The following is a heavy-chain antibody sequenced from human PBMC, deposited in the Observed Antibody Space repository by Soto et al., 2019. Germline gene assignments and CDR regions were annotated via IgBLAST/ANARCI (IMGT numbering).Heavy chain of an antibody. CDR3: AXRDSSSRGYYYYYGMDV. J-gene: IGHJ6*02. D-gene: IGHD6-13*01. CDR1: GYSFTSYW. V-gene: IGHV5-51*03. CDR2: IYPGDSDT. Sequence: GESLKISCKGSGYSFTSYWIGWVRQMPGKGLEWMGIIYPGDSDTRYSPSFQGQVTISADKSISTAYLQWSSLKASDTAMYYCAXRDSSSRGYYYYYGMDVWGQGTTVTVSS.